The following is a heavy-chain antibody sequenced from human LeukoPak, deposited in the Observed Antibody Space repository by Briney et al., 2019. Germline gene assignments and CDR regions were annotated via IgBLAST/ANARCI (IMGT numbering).Heavy chain of an antibody. V-gene: IGHV3-15*01. Sequence: GGSLRLSCAASGFTFSNAWMSWVRQAPGKGLEWVGRIKSKTDGGTTDYAAPVKGRFTISRDDSKNTLYLQMNSLKTEDTAVYYCAKGTRSGYLKADYWGQGTLVTVSS. D-gene: IGHD3-22*01. CDR1: GFTFSNAW. J-gene: IGHJ4*02. CDR3: AKGTRSGYLKADY. CDR2: IKSKTDGGTT.